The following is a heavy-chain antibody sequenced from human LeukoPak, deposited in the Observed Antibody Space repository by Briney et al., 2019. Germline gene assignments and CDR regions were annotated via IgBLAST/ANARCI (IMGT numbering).Heavy chain of an antibody. V-gene: IGHV3-7*01. Sequence: GGSLRLSCAVSGIPFSNYWMTWVRQAPGKGPEWVATIKPDASAQYYADSVKGRFTISRDNAKNSLYPQINSLRVDDTAVYYCGRGGYSSSWFWVDWGQGTLVAVSS. CDR3: GRGGYSSSWFWVD. D-gene: IGHD2-2*01. CDR2: IKPDASAQ. CDR1: GIPFSNYW. J-gene: IGHJ4*02.